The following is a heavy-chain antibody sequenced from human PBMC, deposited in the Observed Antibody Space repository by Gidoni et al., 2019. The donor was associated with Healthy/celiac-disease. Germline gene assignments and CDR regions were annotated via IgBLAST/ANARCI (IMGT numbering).Heavy chain of an antibody. CDR3: ARFPDGYNYDSTGSFDY. J-gene: IGHJ4*02. V-gene: IGHV4-34*01. CDR1: GGSFSGYY. CDR2: INHSGST. Sequence: QVQLQQWGAGLLKPSETLSLTCAFYGGSFSGYYWSWIRQPPGKGLEWIGEINHSGSTNYNPSLKRRVTISVDTSKNQFSLKLSSVTAADTAVYYCARFPDGYNYDSTGSFDYWGQGTLVTVSS. D-gene: IGHD5-12*01.